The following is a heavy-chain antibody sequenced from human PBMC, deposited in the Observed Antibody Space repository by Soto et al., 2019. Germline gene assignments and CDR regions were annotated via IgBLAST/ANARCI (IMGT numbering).Heavy chain of an antibody. CDR3: ARTPTLDY. CDR2: INHSGST. J-gene: IGHJ4*02. CDR1: GGSFSGYY. V-gene: IGHV4-34*01. Sequence: SETLSLTCAVYGGSFSGYYWSWIRQPPGKGLEWIGEINHSGSTNYNPSLKSRVTISVDTSKNQFSLKLSSVTAADTAVYYCARTPTLDYWGQGTLVTVSS.